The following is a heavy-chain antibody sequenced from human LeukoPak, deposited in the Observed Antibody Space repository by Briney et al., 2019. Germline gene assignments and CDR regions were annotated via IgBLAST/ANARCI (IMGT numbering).Heavy chain of an antibody. CDR2: IHHGGST. Sequence: SETLSLTCTVSGGSISSRSYFWVWIRQPPGKRLEWIGDIHHGGSTHYNPSLKSRVTISMDTSKNQFSLKLSSVTAADTAVYYCARETSWLGGDAFDIWGPGTMVSVSS. V-gene: IGHV4-61*01. CDR3: ARETSWLGGDAFDI. J-gene: IGHJ3*02. D-gene: IGHD2-2*01. CDR1: GGSISSRSYF.